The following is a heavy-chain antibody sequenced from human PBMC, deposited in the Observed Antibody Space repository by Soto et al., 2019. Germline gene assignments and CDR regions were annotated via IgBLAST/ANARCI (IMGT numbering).Heavy chain of an antibody. CDR1: GGSISSSSYY. CDR2: IYYSGST. CDR3: ARHNRPKGYYYGMDV. V-gene: IGHV4-39*01. Sequence: SETLSLTCTVSGGSISSSSYYWGWIRQPPGKGLELIGSIYYSGSTCYNPSLKSRVTISVDTSKNQFSLKLSSVTAADTAVYYCARHNRPKGYYYGMDVWGQGTTVTVSS. J-gene: IGHJ6*02.